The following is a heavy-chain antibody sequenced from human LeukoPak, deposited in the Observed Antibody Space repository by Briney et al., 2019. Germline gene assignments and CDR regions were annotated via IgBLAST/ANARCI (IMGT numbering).Heavy chain of an antibody. V-gene: IGHV3-21*01. Sequence: PGGSLRLSCAASGFTFSSYSMNWVRQAPGKGLEWVSSISSSSSYIYYADSVKGRFTISRDNAKNSLYLQMNSLRAEDTAVYYCARVGGGYCSGGSCSYCYYYGMDVWGQGTTVTVSS. CDR3: ARVGGGYCSGGSCSYCYYYGMDV. J-gene: IGHJ6*02. D-gene: IGHD2-15*01. CDR2: ISSSSSYI. CDR1: GFTFSSYS.